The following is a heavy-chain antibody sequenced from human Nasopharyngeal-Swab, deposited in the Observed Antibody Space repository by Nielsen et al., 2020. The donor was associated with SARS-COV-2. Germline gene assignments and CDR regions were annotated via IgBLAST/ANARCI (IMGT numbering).Heavy chain of an antibody. V-gene: IGHV3-48*03. D-gene: IGHD6-6*01. J-gene: IGHJ6*02. CDR2: ISSSGSTI. CDR3: ARDRRTIAARLYYYYGMDV. Sequence: GESLKISCAASGFTFSSYEMNWVRQAPGKGLEWVSYISSSGSTIYYADSVKGRFTISRDNAKNSLYLQMNSLRAEDTAVYYCARDRRTIAARLYYYYGMDVWGRGTTVTVSS. CDR1: GFTFSSYE.